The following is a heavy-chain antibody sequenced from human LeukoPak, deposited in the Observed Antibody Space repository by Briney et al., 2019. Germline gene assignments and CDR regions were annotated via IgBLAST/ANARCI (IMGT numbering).Heavy chain of an antibody. Sequence: KPGGSLRLSCAASGLTFSNAWMSWVRQAPGKGLEWVGRIKSKTDGGTTDYAAPVKGRFIISRDDSKHTLYLQMNSLKTEDTAVYYCTTDRGYYFDYWGQGTLVTVSS. CDR3: TTDRGYYFDY. J-gene: IGHJ4*02. CDR2: IKSKTDGGTT. V-gene: IGHV3-15*01. D-gene: IGHD3-16*01. CDR1: GLTFSNAW.